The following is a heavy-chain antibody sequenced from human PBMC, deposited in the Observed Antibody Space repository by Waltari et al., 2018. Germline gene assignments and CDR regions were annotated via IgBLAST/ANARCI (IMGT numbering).Heavy chain of an antibody. CDR3: ARVGATKTDY. V-gene: IGHV1-2*06. D-gene: IGHD1-26*01. CDR1: GYIFTDNY. Sequence: QVQLVQSGAEVKKPGASVKVSCKAYGYIFTDNYMHWVRQAPGQGLEWMGRLNPKSGGTNYAQKFQGRVTMTRDTSISTAYMELSRLRSDDTAVYYCARVGATKTDYWGQGTLVTVSS. CDR2: LNPKSGGT. J-gene: IGHJ4*02.